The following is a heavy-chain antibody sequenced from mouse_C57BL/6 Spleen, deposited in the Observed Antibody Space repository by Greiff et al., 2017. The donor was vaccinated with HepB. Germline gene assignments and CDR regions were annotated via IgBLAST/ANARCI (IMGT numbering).Heavy chain of an antibody. V-gene: IGHV5-17*01. CDR3: ARPDSNYGYYAMDY. CDR2: ISSGSSTI. Sequence: EVKLMESGGGLVKPGGSLKLSCAASGFTFSDYGMHWVRQAPEKGLEWVAYISSGSSTIYYADTVKGRFTISRDNAKNTLFLQMTSLRSEDTAMYYCARPDSNYGYYAMDYWGQGTSVTVSS. J-gene: IGHJ4*01. D-gene: IGHD2-5*01. CDR1: GFTFSDYG.